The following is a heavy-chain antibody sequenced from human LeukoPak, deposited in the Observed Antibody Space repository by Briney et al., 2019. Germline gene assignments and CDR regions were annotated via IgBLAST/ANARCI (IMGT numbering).Heavy chain of an antibody. CDR2: IYSGGST. Sequence: GGSLRLSCAASGFTFSSNYMSWVRQAPGKGLEGVSVIYSGGSTYYADSVKGRFTISRDNSKNTLYLQMNSLRAEDTAVYYCARGTNFLLFDYWGQGTLVTVSS. CDR1: GFTFSSNY. J-gene: IGHJ4*02. D-gene: IGHD1-26*01. V-gene: IGHV3-66*01. CDR3: ARGTNFLLFDY.